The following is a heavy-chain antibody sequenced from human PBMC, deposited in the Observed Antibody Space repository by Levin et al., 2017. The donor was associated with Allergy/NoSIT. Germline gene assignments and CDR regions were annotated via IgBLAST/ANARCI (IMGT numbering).Heavy chain of an antibody. CDR2: MNPNSGNT. CDR3: ARTTWGLITIFGVVPDAFDI. Sequence: ASVKVSCKASGYTFTSYDINWVRQATGQGLEWMGWMNPNSGNTGYAQKFQGRVTMTRNTSISTAYMELSSLRSEDTAVYYCARTTWGLITIFGVVPDAFDIWGQGTMVTVSS. D-gene: IGHD3-3*01. CDR1: GYTFTSYD. J-gene: IGHJ3*02. V-gene: IGHV1-8*01.